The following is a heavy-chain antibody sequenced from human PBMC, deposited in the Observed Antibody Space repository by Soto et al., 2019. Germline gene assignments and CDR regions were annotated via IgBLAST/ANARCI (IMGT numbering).Heavy chain of an antibody. Sequence: PGGSPRLSCVASGFTLSSYWMHWVRQAPGKGLVWVSHINNDGSNTNYADSVKGRFTISRDNAKNTLYLQMNSLRAEDTAVYYCARDVSLVFDPWGQGTLVTVSS. CDR1: GFTLSSYW. CDR2: INNDGSNT. CDR3: ARDVSLVFDP. D-gene: IGHD2-8*02. V-gene: IGHV3-74*01. J-gene: IGHJ5*02.